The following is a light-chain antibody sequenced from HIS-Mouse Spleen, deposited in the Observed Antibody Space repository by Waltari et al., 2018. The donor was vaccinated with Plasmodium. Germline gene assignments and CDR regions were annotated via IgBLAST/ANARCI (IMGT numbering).Light chain of an antibody. V-gene: IGKV1-6*01. J-gene: IGKJ2*01. CDR1: QGIRND. CDR3: LQDYNYPYT. Sequence: AIQMTQSPSSLSASFGDRVTITCPASQGIRNDLGWYQQKPGKAPKLLISAASSLQSGVPSRFSGSGSGTDFTLTISSLQPEDFATYYCLQDYNYPYTFGQGTKLEIK. CDR2: AAS.